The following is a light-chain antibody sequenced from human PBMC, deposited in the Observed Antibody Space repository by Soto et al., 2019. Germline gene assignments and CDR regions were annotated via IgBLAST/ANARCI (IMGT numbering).Light chain of an antibody. Sequence: EIVLTQSPGTLSLSPGERATLSCRASQSVSSTYLAWYQQKPGQAPRLLIYDVSARATGIPDSFSGSGYGTDFTPTISRLEPEDFAVYYCQQYGSSPVYTFGQGTKLEIK. CDR1: QSVSSTY. CDR3: QQYGSSPVYT. CDR2: DVS. V-gene: IGKV3-20*01. J-gene: IGKJ2*01.